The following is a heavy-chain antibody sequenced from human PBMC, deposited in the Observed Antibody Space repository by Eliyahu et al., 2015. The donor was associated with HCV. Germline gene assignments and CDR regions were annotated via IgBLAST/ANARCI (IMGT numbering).Heavy chain of an antibody. D-gene: IGHD1-26*01. J-gene: IGHJ3*02. CDR2: IYYSGST. V-gene: IGHV4-39*01. CDR1: GXSISXXSYY. CDR3: ARPGSEYSDNFYYDAFDI. Sequence: HLQVQESGPGLVXPSETLSLTCTVSGXSISXXSYYWAWIRXSPGKGLEWIGSIYYSGSTDYNPSLKSRIAISVDTSKNQFSLRLSSVTAADTAVYYCARPGSEYSDNFYYDAFDIWGQGTMVTXSS.